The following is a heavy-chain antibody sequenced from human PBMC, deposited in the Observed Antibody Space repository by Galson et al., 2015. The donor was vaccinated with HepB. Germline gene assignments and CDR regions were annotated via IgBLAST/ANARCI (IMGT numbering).Heavy chain of an antibody. CDR1: GSTFSSYG. Sequence: SLRLSCAASGSTFSSYGMHWVRQAPGKGLEWVAVIWYDGSNKYYADSVKGRFTISRDNSKNTLYLQMNSLRAEDTAVYYCARDYDSSGYLYGMDVWGQGTTVTVSS. D-gene: IGHD3-22*01. CDR2: IWYDGSNK. V-gene: IGHV3-33*08. CDR3: ARDYDSSGYLYGMDV. J-gene: IGHJ6*02.